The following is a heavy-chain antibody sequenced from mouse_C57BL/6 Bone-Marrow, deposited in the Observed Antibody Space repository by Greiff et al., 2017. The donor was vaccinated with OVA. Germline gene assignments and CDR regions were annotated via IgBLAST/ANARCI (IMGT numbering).Heavy chain of an antibody. Sequence: EVQLQQSGPVLVKPGASVKMSCKASGYTFTDYNMHWVKQSHGKSLEWIGYINPNNGGTSYNQKFKGKATLTVNKSSSTAYMELRSLTSEDSAVYYCANYYGSSLYAMDYWGQGTSVTVSS. V-gene: IGHV1-22*01. D-gene: IGHD1-1*01. CDR2: INPNNGGT. CDR3: ANYYGSSLYAMDY. CDR1: GYTFTDYN. J-gene: IGHJ4*01.